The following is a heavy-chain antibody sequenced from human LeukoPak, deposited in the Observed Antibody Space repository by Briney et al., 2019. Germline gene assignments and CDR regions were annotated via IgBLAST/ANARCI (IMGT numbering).Heavy chain of an antibody. Sequence: GGSLRLSCAASGFTFNSYSMNWVRQAPGKGLEWVSYISSSSSTIYYADSVKGRFAISRDNAKNSLYLQMNSLRAEDTAVYYCASTKLGQGYFQHWGQGTLVTVSS. J-gene: IGHJ1*01. CDR2: ISSSSSTI. V-gene: IGHV3-48*04. D-gene: IGHD1-1*01. CDR1: GFTFNSYS. CDR3: ASTKLGQGYFQH.